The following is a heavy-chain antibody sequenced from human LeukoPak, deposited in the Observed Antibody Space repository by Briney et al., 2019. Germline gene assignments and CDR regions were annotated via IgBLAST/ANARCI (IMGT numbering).Heavy chain of an antibody. J-gene: IGHJ4*02. CDR3: ARAPDSSSWDSGDYFDY. Sequence: ASVKVSCKASGYTFTSYYMHWVRHAPGQGLEWMGIINPSGGSTSYAQKFRGRVTMTRDTSTSTVYMELSSLRSEDTAVYYCARAPDSSSWDSGDYFDYWGQGTLVTVSS. CDR2: INPSGGST. CDR1: GYTFTSYY. D-gene: IGHD6-13*01. V-gene: IGHV1-46*01.